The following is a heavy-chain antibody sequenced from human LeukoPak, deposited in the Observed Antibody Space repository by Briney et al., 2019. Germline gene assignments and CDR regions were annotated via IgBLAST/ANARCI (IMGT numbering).Heavy chain of an antibody. CDR2: ISAYNGNT. CDR1: GYTFTSYG. D-gene: IGHD3-10*01. Sequence: ASVKVSCKASGYTFTSYGISWVRQAPGQGLEWMGWISAYNGNTNYAQKLQGRVTMTTDTSTSTAYMELRSLRSDDTAVYYCAKDLVVWGLRPNWFDPWGQGTLVTVSS. V-gene: IGHV1-18*01. J-gene: IGHJ5*02. CDR3: AKDLVVWGLRPNWFDP.